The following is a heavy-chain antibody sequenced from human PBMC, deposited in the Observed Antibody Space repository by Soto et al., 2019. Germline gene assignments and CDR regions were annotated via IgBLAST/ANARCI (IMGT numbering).Heavy chain of an antibody. D-gene: IGHD3-16*02. CDR1: VGSFSGYY. J-gene: IGHJ4*02. Sequence: PSETLSLTCAVYVGSFSGYYWSLIRQPPGKGLEWIGEINHSGSTNYNPSLKIRVTISVYTSKNQFSLKPSSVTAADTAVYYCARGKLSDYVWVSYRYHLDYWGQGPVVTVSS. V-gene: IGHV4-34*01. CDR2: INHSGST. CDR3: ARGKLSDYVWVSYRYHLDY.